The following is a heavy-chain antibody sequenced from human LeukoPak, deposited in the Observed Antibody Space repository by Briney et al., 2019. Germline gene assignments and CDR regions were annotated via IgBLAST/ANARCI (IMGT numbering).Heavy chain of an antibody. CDR2: INHSGST. D-gene: IGHD3-3*01. CDR3: ARGTGVVTVVSLRYYYYYMDV. J-gene: IGHJ6*03. V-gene: IGHV4-34*01. Sequence: PSETLSLTCAVYGGSFSGYYWSWIRQPPGKGLEWIGEINHSGSTNYNPSLKSRVTISVDTSKNQFSLKLSSVTAADTAVYYCARGTGVVTVVSLRYYYYYMDVWGKGTTVTVSS. CDR1: GGSFSGYY.